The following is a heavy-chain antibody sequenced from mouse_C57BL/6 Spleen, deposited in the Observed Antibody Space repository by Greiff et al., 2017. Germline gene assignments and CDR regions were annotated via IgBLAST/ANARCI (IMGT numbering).Heavy chain of an antibody. D-gene: IGHD1-1*01. J-gene: IGHJ3*01. CDR1: GFTFSSYA. CDR3: TRDLYGSSHWFAC. Sequence: EVKLMESGEGLVKPGGSLKLSCAASGFTFSSYAMSWVRQTPEKRLEWVAYISSGGDYIYYADTVKGRFTISRDNARNTLYLQMSSLKSEDTAMYYCTRDLYGSSHWFACWGQGTLVTVSA. V-gene: IGHV5-9-1*02. CDR2: ISSGGDYI.